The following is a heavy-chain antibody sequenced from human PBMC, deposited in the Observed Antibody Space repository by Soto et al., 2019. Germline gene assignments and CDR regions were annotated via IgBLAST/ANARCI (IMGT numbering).Heavy chain of an antibody. CDR1: GYTFTAYY. Sequence: QVQLVQSGAEVKKPGASVKVSCKASGYTFTAYYVHWVRQAPGQGLEWMGWINPNSGGTSYAQKFQGWVTMTRDTSISTAYMELSRLRSDDTAVYYCARDVGSGSYSYFDYWGQRTLVTVSS. V-gene: IGHV1-2*04. J-gene: IGHJ4*02. D-gene: IGHD1-26*01. CDR3: ARDVGSGSYSYFDY. CDR2: INPNSGGT.